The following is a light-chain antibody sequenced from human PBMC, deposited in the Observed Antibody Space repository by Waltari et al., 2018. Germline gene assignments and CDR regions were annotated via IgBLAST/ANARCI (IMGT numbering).Light chain of an antibody. Sequence: EIVLTQSPATLSLSPGERATLSCRASQSIRTYLAWYQHRPGQAPRLLIYDASNRATDIPARFSGSGSGTDFTLTISSLQPEDCAVYYCQERSNWPGGAFGGGTTVEI. CDR3: QERSNWPGGA. CDR2: DAS. CDR1: QSIRTY. V-gene: IGKV3-11*01. J-gene: IGKJ4*01.